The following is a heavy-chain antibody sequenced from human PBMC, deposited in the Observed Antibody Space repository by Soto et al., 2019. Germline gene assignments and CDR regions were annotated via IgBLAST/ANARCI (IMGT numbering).Heavy chain of an antibody. V-gene: IGHV3-23*01. CDR2: ISGSGGST. Sequence: GGSLRLSCAASGFTFSSYAMSWVRQAPGKGLEWVSAISGSGGSTYYADSVKGRFTISRDNSKNTLYLQMNSLRAEDTAVYYCAKDTIGYGGNSVFQHWGQGTLVTVSS. D-gene: IGHD4-17*01. CDR1: GFTFSSYA. CDR3: AKDTIGYGGNSVFQH. J-gene: IGHJ1*01.